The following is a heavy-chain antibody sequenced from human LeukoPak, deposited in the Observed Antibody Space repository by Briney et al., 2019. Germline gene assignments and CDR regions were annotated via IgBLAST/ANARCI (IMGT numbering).Heavy chain of an antibody. J-gene: IGHJ4*02. V-gene: IGHV1-2*06. CDR3: ARNQGSLTRSWYTGY. D-gene: IGHD6-13*01. CDR2: INPYSGDT. CDR1: GYTFTGYH. Sequence: ASVKVSCKASGYTFTGYHIHWVRQAPGQGLEWMGRINPYSGDTNFAQKFQGRVTMTRDTSITTAYMDLSSLTPDDTAVYFCARNQGSLTRSWYTGYWGQGTQVTVSS.